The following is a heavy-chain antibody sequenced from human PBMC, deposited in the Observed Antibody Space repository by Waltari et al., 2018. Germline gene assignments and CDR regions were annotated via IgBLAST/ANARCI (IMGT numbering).Heavy chain of an antibody. CDR3: ARGRRRSSTCYGVCDWFDP. V-gene: IGHV1-8*01. CDR2: MNPNNGET. J-gene: IGHJ5*02. D-gene: IGHD3-3*01. Sequence: VQLVQSGAEVKKPGASVKVSCKASGYTFSDFDINWVRQAAGQGLEGMGWMNPNNGETGYAQKFQGRGVMTSDTSISTAYLDLSSLRSEDTAVYYCARGRRRSSTCYGVCDWFDPWGQGTLVTVSS. CDR1: GYTFSDFD.